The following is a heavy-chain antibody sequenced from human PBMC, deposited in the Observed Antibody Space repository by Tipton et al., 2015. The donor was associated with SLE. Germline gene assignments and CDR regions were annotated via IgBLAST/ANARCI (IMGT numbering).Heavy chain of an antibody. J-gene: IGHJ2*01. CDR3: AGERATILRYLKGGNSGFDL. V-gene: IGHV4-59*11. Sequence: TLSLTCAVYGGSISSHYWSWIRQPPGKGLEWIGYIYYSGSTNYNPSLKSRVTISVDTSKNQFSLKLSSVTAADTAVYYCAGERATILRYLKGGNSGFDLWGRGTLVTVSS. D-gene: IGHD4-23*01. CDR2: IYYSGST. CDR1: GGSISSHY.